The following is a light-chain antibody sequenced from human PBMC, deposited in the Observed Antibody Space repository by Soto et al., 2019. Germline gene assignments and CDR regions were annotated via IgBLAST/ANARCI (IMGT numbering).Light chain of an antibody. J-gene: IGLJ2*01. Sequence: QSALTQPASVSGSPGQSITISCTGTSSDVGGYNYVSWYQQHPGKAPKLMIYDVSNRPSGVSNRFSGSKSGNTASLTISGLAAEDEADYYCSSYTSSSPLLFGGGTKLTVL. CDR1: SSDVGGYNY. V-gene: IGLV2-14*01. CDR3: SSYTSSSPLL. CDR2: DVS.